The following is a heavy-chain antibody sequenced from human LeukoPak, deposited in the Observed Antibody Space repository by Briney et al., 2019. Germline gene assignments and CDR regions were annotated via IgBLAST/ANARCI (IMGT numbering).Heavy chain of an antibody. CDR2: VYYTGST. J-gene: IGHJ4*02. CDR1: GGSIRNYNNY. Sequence: SETLSLTCIVSGGSIRNYNNYWGWIRQPPGKGLEWIGSVYYTGSTYYNPSLQSRITVSVDTSKNQFSLKLTSVTAADTAVYYCARATYSSGRTFFDYWGQGTLVTVSS. CDR3: ARATYSSGRTFFDY. D-gene: IGHD5-18*01. V-gene: IGHV4-39*07.